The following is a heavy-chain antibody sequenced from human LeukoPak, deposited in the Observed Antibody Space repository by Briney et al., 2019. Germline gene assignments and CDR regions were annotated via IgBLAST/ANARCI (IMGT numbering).Heavy chain of an antibody. V-gene: IGHV4-59*01. CDR1: GGSISSYY. D-gene: IGHD3-10*01. CDR3: ARVRYYGSPFDP. Sequence: PSETLSLTCTVSGGSISSYYWSWIRQPPGKGLEWIGYIYYSGSTNYNPSLKSRVTISEDTSKNQFSLKLSSVTAADTAVYYCARVRYYGSPFDPWGQGTLVTVSS. J-gene: IGHJ5*02. CDR2: IYYSGST.